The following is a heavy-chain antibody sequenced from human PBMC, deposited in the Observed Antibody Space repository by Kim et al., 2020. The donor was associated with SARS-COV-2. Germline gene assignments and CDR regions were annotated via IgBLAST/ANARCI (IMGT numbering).Heavy chain of an antibody. V-gene: IGHV3-48*03. CDR3: ARGTQNNYNYVGVY. D-gene: IGHD3-16*01. CDR1: GFIFSYYE. CDR2: VTSSGSTM. J-gene: IGHJ4*02. Sequence: EGSLRLSCAASGFIFSYYEMNWVRQAPGKGLEWVSYVTSSGSTMYYADSVKGRFTISRDNAKNSLYLQMNSLRAEDTAVYYCARGTQNNYNYVGVYWGQGTPVTVSS.